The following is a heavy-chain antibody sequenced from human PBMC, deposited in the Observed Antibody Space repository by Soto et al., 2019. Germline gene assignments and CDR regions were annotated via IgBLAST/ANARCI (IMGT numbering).Heavy chain of an antibody. J-gene: IGHJ6*02. CDR2: ISAYNGNT. CDR3: ASEGVMGGSVYSRPPFSYSCGMDV. D-gene: IGHD3-3*01. CDR1: GYTFTSYG. V-gene: IGHV1-18*01. Sequence: QVQLVQSGAEVKKPGASVKVSCKASGYTFTSYGISWVRQAPGQGLEWMGWISAYNGNTNYAQKLQGRVTMTTDTPRSTAYMERGSLRSDDTAVYYCASEGVMGGSVYSRPPFSYSCGMDVGGQGPTVTVSS.